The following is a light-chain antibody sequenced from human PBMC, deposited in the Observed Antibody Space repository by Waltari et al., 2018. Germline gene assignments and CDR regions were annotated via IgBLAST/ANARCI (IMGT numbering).Light chain of an antibody. V-gene: IGLV1-51*01. CDR3: GTWDADLSVV. Sequence: QSVLTQPPSVSAAPGQTVTISCSGTGSNIGDNFVSWYQHLPGTAPKLLIYDNNKRPSGIPDRFSGSKSGTSATLGITGLQTGDEADYYCGTWDADLSVVFGGGTRLTVL. CDR2: DNN. J-gene: IGLJ2*01. CDR1: GSNIGDNF.